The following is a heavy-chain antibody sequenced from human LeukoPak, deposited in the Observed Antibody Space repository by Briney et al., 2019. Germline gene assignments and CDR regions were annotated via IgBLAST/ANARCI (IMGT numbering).Heavy chain of an antibody. Sequence: GGSLRLSCAASGFAFSDHYMDWVRQAPGKGLEWVGRTRNKANSYTTEYAASVKGRFTISRDDSKNSLYLQMNSLKTEDTAVYYCAREGNYYDSSGYLFDYWGQGTQVTVSS. CDR2: TRNKANSYTT. CDR1: GFAFSDHY. CDR3: AREGNYYDSSGYLFDY. J-gene: IGHJ4*02. V-gene: IGHV3-72*01. D-gene: IGHD3-22*01.